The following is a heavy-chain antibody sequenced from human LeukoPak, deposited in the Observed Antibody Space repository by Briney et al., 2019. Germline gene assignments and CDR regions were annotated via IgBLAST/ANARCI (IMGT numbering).Heavy chain of an antibody. J-gene: IGHJ2*01. CDR2: TYYRSKLYN. D-gene: IGHD5-18*01. V-gene: IGHV6-1*01. Sequence: KDSQTLSLTCAISGDSVSGNSATWNWIRQSPSRGLEWLGRTYYRSKLYNDYAVSVKSRITINPDTSKNQFSLQLNSVTPEDTAVYYCTRAGSYGYYWYFDLWGRGTLVTVSS. CDR3: TRAGSYGYYWYFDL. CDR1: GDSVSGNSAT.